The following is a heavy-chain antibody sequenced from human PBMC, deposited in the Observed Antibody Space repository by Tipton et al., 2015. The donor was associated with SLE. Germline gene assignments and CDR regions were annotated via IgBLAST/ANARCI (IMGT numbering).Heavy chain of an antibody. CDR2: IYSGETT. Sequence: SLRLSCAASGFTFDTYSMNWVRQAPGKGLEWVSVIYSGETTYYADSVKGRFAISRDNSKNTLYLQMNSLRPEDTAVYYCATLWGYCSVGRCYSAFWGQGTLVTVSS. CDR3: ATLWGYCSVGRCYSAF. CDR1: GFTFDTYS. J-gene: IGHJ4*02. D-gene: IGHD2-15*01. V-gene: IGHV3-53*05.